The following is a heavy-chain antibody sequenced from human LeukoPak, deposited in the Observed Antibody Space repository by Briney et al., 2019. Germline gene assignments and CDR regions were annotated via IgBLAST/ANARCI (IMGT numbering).Heavy chain of an antibody. J-gene: IGHJ4*02. D-gene: IGHD6-13*01. CDR3: ARGGAAAGSNFEYYFDY. CDR1: NGSFSGHY. V-gene: IGHV4-34*01. Sequence: SETLSLTCAVYNGSFSGHYWGWIRQPPGKGLEWIGEINHNGRTTYNPSLKSRVTISVDTSKNQFSLRLSSVTAADTAVYYCARGGAAAGSNFEYYFDYWGQGTLVTVSS. CDR2: INHNGRT.